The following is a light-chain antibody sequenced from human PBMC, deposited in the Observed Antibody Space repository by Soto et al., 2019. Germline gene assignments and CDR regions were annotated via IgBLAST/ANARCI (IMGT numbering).Light chain of an antibody. CDR1: SSDVGAYNY. Sequence: QSVLTQPASVSGSPGQSITISCTGTSSDVGAYNYVSWYQQHPGEAPKLIIYGVTNRPSGVSYRFSGSKSDYTASLTISGLQADDEADYYCSSYSTSFFYVFGTGTKVIV. CDR2: GVT. V-gene: IGLV2-14*01. CDR3: SSYSTSFFYV. J-gene: IGLJ1*01.